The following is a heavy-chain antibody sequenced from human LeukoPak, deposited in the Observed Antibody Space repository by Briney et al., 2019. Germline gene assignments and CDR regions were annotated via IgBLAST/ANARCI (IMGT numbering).Heavy chain of an antibody. CDR2: ISAYNGNT. Sequence: ASVKVSFKASGYTFTSYGISWVRQAPGQGLEWMGWISAYNGNTNYAQKVQGRVTMTTDTSTSTAYMELRSLRSDDTAVYYCARSKTHVEVVEPGWFDPWGQGTLVTVSS. J-gene: IGHJ5*02. D-gene: IGHD2-15*01. CDR1: GYTFTSYG. V-gene: IGHV1-18*01. CDR3: ARSKTHVEVVEPGWFDP.